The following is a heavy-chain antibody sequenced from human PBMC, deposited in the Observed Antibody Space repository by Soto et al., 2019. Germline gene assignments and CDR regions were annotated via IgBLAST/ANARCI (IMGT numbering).Heavy chain of an antibody. CDR3: AKVDTAMVSRYYYYGMDV. D-gene: IGHD5-18*01. V-gene: IGHV1-3*01. J-gene: IGHJ6*02. CDR1: GYTFTSYA. CDR2: INAGNGST. Sequence: ASVKVSCKASGYTFTSYAMHWVRQAPGQRLEWMGWINAGNGSTKYSQKFQGRVTITRDTSASTAYMELSSLRSEDTAVYYCAKVDTAMVSRYYYYGMDVWGQGTTVTVSS.